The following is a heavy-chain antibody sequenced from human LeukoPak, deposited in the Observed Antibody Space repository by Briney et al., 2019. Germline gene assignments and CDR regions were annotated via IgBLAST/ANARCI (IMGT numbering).Heavy chain of an antibody. CDR2: ISGSGGST. Sequence: GSLRLSCAASRFTFSSYAMSWVRQAPGKGLEWVSAISGSGGSTYYADSVKGRFTISRDNSKNALYLQMNSLRAEDTAVYYCAKGGCRDAQGCYYFDYWGQGTLVTVSS. CDR3: AKGGCRDAQGCYYFDY. D-gene: IGHD2-15*01. CDR1: RFTFSSYA. V-gene: IGHV3-23*01. J-gene: IGHJ4*02.